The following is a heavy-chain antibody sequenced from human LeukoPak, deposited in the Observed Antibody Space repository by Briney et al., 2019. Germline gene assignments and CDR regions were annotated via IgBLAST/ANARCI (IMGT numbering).Heavy chain of an antibody. D-gene: IGHD4-17*01. CDR3: AKDGSTVYYYYMDV. V-gene: IGHV3-30*02. Sequence: PGGSLRLSCAASGFTISSYWMSWVRQAPGKGLEWVAFIRYDGSNKYYADSVKGRFTISRDNSKNTLYLQMNSLRAEDTAVYYCAKDGSTVYYYYMDVWGKGTTVTVSS. J-gene: IGHJ6*03. CDR1: GFTISSYW. CDR2: IRYDGSNK.